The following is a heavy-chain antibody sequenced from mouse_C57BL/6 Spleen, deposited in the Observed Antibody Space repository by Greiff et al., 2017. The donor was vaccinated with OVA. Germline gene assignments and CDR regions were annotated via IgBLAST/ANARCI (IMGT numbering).Heavy chain of an antibody. CDR1: GYSFTGYY. Sequence: VQLQQSGPELVKPGASVKISCKASGYSFTGYYMNWVKQSPEKSLEWIGEINPSTGGTTYNQKFKAKATLTVDKSSSTAYMQLKSLTSEDSAVYYCARRNPHWYFDVWGTGTTVTVSS. J-gene: IGHJ1*03. V-gene: IGHV1-42*01. CDR3: ARRNPHWYFDV. CDR2: INPSTGGT.